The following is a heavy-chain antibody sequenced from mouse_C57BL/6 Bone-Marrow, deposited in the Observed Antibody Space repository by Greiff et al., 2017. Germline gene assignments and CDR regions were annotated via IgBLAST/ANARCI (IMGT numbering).Heavy chain of an antibody. V-gene: IGHV1-80*01. Sequence: QVQLQQSGAELVKPGASVKLSCTASGYAFSSYWMNWVNQRPGKGLEWVGKIFPGDGDTNYNGKFKGKATLTADKSSSTVYMQLSSLNSEDSAVYYCARGAYWGQGTLVTVSA. J-gene: IGHJ3*01. CDR1: GYAFSSYW. CDR3: ARGAY. CDR2: IFPGDGDT.